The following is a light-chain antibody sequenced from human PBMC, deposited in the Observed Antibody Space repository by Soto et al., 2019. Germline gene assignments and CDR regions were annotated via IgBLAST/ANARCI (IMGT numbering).Light chain of an antibody. CDR3: QQYDTYWT. Sequence: DIQMTQSPSTLSASVGDRVIITCRASQSISSWLAWYQQKPGKAPKLLIYKASTLESGVPSRFSGSGSGTDFPLTISSLQPDDFATDYCQQYDTYWTFGQGTKVEIK. V-gene: IGKV1-5*03. CDR1: QSISSW. J-gene: IGKJ1*01. CDR2: KAS.